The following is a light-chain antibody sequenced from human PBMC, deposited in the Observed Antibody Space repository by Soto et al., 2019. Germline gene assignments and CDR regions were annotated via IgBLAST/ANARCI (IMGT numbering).Light chain of an antibody. CDR1: QSVRSSS. J-gene: IGKJ4*01. CDR2: GAY. Sequence: EIVLKQSPGTLSLSPGERATLSCRASQSVRSSSLAWYQQKPGQAPRLLIYGAYTRATGIPDRFSGSESGPDYTLIISRLEPEDFAVYYCQQYGSSPSFGGGTKVEIK. V-gene: IGKV3-20*01. CDR3: QQYGSSPS.